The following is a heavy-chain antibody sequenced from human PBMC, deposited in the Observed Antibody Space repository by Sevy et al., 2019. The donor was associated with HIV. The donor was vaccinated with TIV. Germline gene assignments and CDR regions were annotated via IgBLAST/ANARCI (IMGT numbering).Heavy chain of an antibody. J-gene: IGHJ3*01. CDR3: AKVTLWELLAAHDAFDV. CDR1: GFTFSRYW. CDR2: IKVDGSEK. Sequence: GGSLRLSCAASGFTFSRYWMSWVRQAPGKGLEWVANIKVDGSEKYYVDSVKGRFTISRDNARNSLYLQMNSLRAEDTAVYYCAKVTLWELLAAHDAFDVWGQGTMVTVSS. V-gene: IGHV3-7*03. D-gene: IGHD1-26*01.